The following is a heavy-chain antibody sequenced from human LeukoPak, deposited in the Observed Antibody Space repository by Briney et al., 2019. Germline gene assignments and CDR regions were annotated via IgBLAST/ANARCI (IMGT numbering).Heavy chain of an antibody. V-gene: IGHV4-59*01. CDR3: ARDRGLTTSGGVGFDY. CDR1: GGSISSYY. Sequence: PSEILSLTCTVSGGSISSYYWSWIRQPPGKGLEWIGYIYYSGSTNYNPSLKSRVTISVDTSKKYFSLKLTSVTAADTAMYYCARDRGLTTSGGVGFDYWGQGTLVTVSS. J-gene: IGHJ4*02. D-gene: IGHD3-10*02. CDR2: IYYSGST.